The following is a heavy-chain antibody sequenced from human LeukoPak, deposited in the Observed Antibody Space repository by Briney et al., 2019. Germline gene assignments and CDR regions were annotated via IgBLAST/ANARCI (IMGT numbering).Heavy chain of an antibody. J-gene: IGHJ6*04. D-gene: IGHD3-10*01. Sequence: ASVTVSCKASGYTFTGYYMHWVRQAPGQGLEWMGWINPNSGGTNYAQKFQGWVTMARDTSISTAYMELSRLRSDDTAVYYCARGSMVRGPRIMDVWGKGTTVTVSS. V-gene: IGHV1-2*04. CDR1: GYTFTGYY. CDR2: INPNSGGT. CDR3: ARGSMVRGPRIMDV.